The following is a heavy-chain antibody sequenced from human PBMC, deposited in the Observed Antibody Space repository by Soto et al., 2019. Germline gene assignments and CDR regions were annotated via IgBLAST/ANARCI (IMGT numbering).Heavy chain of an antibody. CDR3: SRGARGYCTSNSFHYSDY. D-gene: IGHD2-2*01. V-gene: IGHV3-49*03. J-gene: IGHJ4*02. CDR2: IRNKAYGGTT. CDR1: RFTCVDYS. Sequence: SLRISCTTARFTCVDYSMSWFRQAPGKGLEWVAFIRNKAYGGTTEYAVSVKGRFTISRDDSKSIAYLQMNSLKTEDTAVYFCSRGARGYCTSNSFHYSDYWEKEALVIVSS.